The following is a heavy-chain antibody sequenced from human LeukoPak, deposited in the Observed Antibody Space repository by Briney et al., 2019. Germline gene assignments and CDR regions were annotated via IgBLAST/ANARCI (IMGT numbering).Heavy chain of an antibody. CDR1: GDFTSIYY. Sequence: SETLSLTCTVSGDFTSIYYWSWIRQPPGKGLEWIGYINYSGSTNYNPSLKSRVTISVDTSKNQFSLMLSSVTAADTAVYYCARAYWGLGAFDIWGQGTMVTVSS. CDR3: ARAYWGLGAFDI. D-gene: IGHD7-27*01. J-gene: IGHJ3*02. V-gene: IGHV4-59*08. CDR2: INYSGST.